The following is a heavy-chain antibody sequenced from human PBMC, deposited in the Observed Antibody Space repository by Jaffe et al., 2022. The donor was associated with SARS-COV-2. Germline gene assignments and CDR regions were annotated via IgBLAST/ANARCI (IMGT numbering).Heavy chain of an antibody. CDR1: GFPLRSYA. D-gene: IGHD3-9*01. Sequence: EVQLLESGGGLVQPGGSLRLSCAASGFPLRSYAMTWVRQAPGKGLEWVSTISGSGDSTHYADSVKGRFTISRDNSKHTLYLQMNSLRADDTAVYYCAKDRGYFGYRSRGGDDFWGQGTLVIVSS. J-gene: IGHJ4*02. CDR2: ISGSGDST. V-gene: IGHV3-23*01. CDR3: AKDRGYFGYRSRGGDDF.